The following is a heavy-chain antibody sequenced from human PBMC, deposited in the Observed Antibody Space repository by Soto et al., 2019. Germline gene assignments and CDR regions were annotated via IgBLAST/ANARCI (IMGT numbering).Heavy chain of an antibody. CDR1: GGSISSYY. V-gene: IGHV4-59*08. J-gene: IGHJ4*02. CDR2: IYYSGST. CDR3: ARLGDSSSRDFDY. D-gene: IGHD6-6*01. Sequence: PSETLSLTCTVSGGSISSYYWSWIRQPPGKGLEWIGYIYYSGSTNYNPSLKSRVTISVDTSKNQFSLKLSSVTATDTAVYYCARLGDSSSRDFDYWGQGTLVTVSS.